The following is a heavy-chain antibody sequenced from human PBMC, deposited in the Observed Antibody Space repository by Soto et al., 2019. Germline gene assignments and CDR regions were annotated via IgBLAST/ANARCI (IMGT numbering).Heavy chain of an antibody. D-gene: IGHD1-26*01. J-gene: IGHJ5*02. CDR1: GGSISRGGYY. CDR2: IYYSGST. CDR3: ATQEVGGSYVYTFDP. V-gene: IGHV4-39*02. Sequence: PSETLALTFTVSGGSISRGGYYWGWIRQPPGKGLEWIGSIYYSGSTYYNPSLKSRVTISVDTSKNHFSLKLSSVTAADTAVYYCATQEVGGSYVYTFDPWGQGTLVTVSS.